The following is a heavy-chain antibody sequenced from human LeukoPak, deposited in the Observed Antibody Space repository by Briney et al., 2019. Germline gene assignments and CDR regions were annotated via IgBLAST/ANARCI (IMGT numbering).Heavy chain of an antibody. CDR2: IAFDGKTT. CDR1: GFTFSTYG. V-gene: IGHV3-30*03. CDR3: ARAHSIAAAAYDY. D-gene: IGHD6-13*01. J-gene: IGHJ4*02. Sequence: GGSLRLSCAASGFTFSTYGTHWVRQAPGKGLEWVAVIAFDGKTTYYADSVKGRFTISRDNSKNTLYLQMNSLRAEDTAVYYCARAHSIAAAAYDYWGQGTLVTVSS.